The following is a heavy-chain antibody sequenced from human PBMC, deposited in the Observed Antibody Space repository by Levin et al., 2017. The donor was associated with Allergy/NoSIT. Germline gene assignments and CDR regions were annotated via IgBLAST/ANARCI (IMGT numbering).Heavy chain of an antibody. CDR2: ISVTET. D-gene: IGHD4-23*01. J-gene: IGHJ3*02. V-gene: IGHV3-23*01. CDR1: GFRFSNYG. Sequence: GGSLRLSCAASGFRFSNYGMSWVRQAPGKGLEYVSTISVTETYYADSVKGRFTISRDNSKNTLYLHMNSLIAEDTAIYYCAKDDVSGNSRWDAFDIWGQGTMVTVSS. CDR3: AKDDVSGNSRWDAFDI.